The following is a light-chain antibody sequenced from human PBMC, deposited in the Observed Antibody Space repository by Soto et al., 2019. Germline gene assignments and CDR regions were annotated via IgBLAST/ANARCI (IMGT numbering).Light chain of an antibody. J-gene: IGKJ5*01. CDR1: QSFSSSY. Sequence: EIVLTQSPGTLSLSPGERATLSCRASQSFSSSYLAWYQQKPGQAPRLLIYGASSRATGIPDRFSGSGSGTDFTLTISRLEPEDFAVYYCQQYGNSLPFGQGTRLEI. V-gene: IGKV3-20*01. CDR2: GAS. CDR3: QQYGNSLP.